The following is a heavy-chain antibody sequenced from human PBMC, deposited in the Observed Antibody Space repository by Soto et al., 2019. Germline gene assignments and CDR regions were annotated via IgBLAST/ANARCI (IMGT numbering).Heavy chain of an antibody. CDR2: ISQSGRA. CDR3: ARIQDGDALDI. CDR1: GGSTCSKRA. Sequence: SVRRCRTWTVCGGSTCSKRAWTWVRQSPGKGLEWIGKISQSGRANYNPSLRGRGRMSIDKSKNLLSLKVNYVNAADTAMYYCARIQDGDALDICGQGTVVT. J-gene: IGHJ3*02. V-gene: IGHV4-4*02.